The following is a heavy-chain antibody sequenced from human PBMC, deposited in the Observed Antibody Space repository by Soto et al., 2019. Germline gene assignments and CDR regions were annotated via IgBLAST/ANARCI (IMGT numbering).Heavy chain of an antibody. J-gene: IGHJ4*02. V-gene: IGHV3-49*04. D-gene: IGHD3-16*01. Sequence: GGSLRLSCTTSGFTFGDYALSWVRQARGKGLEWVGFIRRNAYGGTTDYAASVKGRFTISRDDSKSIAYLQMNSLRTEDTALYYCTRASSLDFDFWGQGTLVTVSS. CDR1: GFTFGDYA. CDR2: IRRNAYGGTT. CDR3: TRASSLDFDF.